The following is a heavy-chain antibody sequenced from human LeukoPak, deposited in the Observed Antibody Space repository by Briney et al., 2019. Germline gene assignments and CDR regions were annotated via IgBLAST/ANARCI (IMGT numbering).Heavy chain of an antibody. CDR2: VYQSGTT. D-gene: IGHD5-18*01. CDR1: GFSISSGHY. CDR3: ARIFIRNGYSSYFDC. V-gene: IGHV4-38-2*02. Sequence: PSETLSLTCTVSGFSISSGHYWGWVRQPPGAGLEWIGSVYQSGTTYYNPSLKSRVTTSVDMSKNQFSLRLRPVTAADTAVYYCARIFIRNGYSSYFDCWGQGTPVTVSS. J-gene: IGHJ4*02.